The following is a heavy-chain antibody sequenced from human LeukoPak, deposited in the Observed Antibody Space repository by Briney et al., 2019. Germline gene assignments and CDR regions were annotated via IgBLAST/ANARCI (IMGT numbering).Heavy chain of an antibody. J-gene: IGHJ4*02. Sequence: SETLSLTCAVYGGSFSGYYWSWIRQSPGKGLEWIGEINHSGNSNYSPSLKSRVTISVDTSNNQFSLKLSSVTAADTAVYYCARVDTAIELFDYWGQGTLVTVSS. CDR2: INHSGNS. D-gene: IGHD5-18*01. CDR3: ARVDTAIELFDY. V-gene: IGHV4-34*01. CDR1: GGSFSGYY.